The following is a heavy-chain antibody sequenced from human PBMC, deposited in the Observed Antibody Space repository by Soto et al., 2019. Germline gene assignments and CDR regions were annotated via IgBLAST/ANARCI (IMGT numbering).Heavy chain of an antibody. CDR3: ARGSLAGLFDS. Sequence: ASVKVSCTASGYTFTTYAMHWVRQAPGHRLEWMGWINADNGDTKYSQKFQGRVTITRDTSANTAYMDLSSLRSEDTAVYCCARGSLAGLFDSWGQGTLVTVSS. D-gene: IGHD6-19*01. V-gene: IGHV1-3*01. J-gene: IGHJ4*02. CDR1: GYTFTTYA. CDR2: INADNGDT.